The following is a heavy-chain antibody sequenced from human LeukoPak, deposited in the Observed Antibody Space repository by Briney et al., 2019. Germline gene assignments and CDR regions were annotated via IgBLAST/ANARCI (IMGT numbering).Heavy chain of an antibody. D-gene: IGHD5-24*01. CDR3: ARELERNYFDY. CDR2: INPSGGST. V-gene: IGHV1-46*01. CDR1: GYTFTSYY. J-gene: IGHJ4*02. Sequence: ASVKVSCKASGYTFTSYYIHWVRQAPGQGLEWMGIINPSGGSTTYAQKFQGRVTMTRHTSTSTVYMELSSLTSEDTAVYYCARELERNYFDYWGQGTLVTVSS.